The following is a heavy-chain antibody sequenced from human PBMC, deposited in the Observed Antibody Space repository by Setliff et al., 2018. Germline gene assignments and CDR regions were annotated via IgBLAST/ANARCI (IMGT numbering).Heavy chain of an antibody. CDR2: IYTGGST. CDR3: ARDRLRGWFDP. CDR1: GDSISSGTYY. D-gene: IGHD2-21*02. J-gene: IGHJ5*02. V-gene: IGHV4-61*09. Sequence: SETLSLTCTVSGDSISSGTYYWSYWTWIRQPAGKGLEWIGHIYTGGSTNYNPSLKSRVTMSVDTSKNQYSLRLSSVTAADTAIYYCARDRLRGWFDPWGQGTLVTVSS.